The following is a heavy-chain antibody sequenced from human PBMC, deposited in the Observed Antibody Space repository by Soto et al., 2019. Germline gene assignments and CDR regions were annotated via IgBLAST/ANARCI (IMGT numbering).Heavy chain of an antibody. CDR3: AKDMDSGWSRAFDY. V-gene: IGHV3-23*01. CDR2: ISGSGGST. CDR1: GFTFSSYA. J-gene: IGHJ4*02. D-gene: IGHD6-19*01. Sequence: LRLSCAASGFTFSSYAMSWVRQAPGKGLEWVSAISGSGGSTYYADSVKGRFTISRDNSKNTLYLQMNSLRAEDTAVYYCAKDMDSGWSRAFDYWGQGTLVTVSS.